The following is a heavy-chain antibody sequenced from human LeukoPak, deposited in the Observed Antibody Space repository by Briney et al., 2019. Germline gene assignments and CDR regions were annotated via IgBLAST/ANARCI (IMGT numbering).Heavy chain of an antibody. CDR2: IYYSGST. CDR3: ARDLWAQGVHTS. D-gene: IGHD1-1*01. V-gene: IGHV4-59*01. J-gene: IGHJ5*02. CDR1: GGSISSYY. Sequence: SETLSLTCTVSGGSISSYYWSWIRQPPGKGLEWIGYIYYSGSTNYNPSLKSRVTISVDTSKNQFYLKLSSVTAADTAVYYCARDLWAQGVHTSWGQGTLVTVSS.